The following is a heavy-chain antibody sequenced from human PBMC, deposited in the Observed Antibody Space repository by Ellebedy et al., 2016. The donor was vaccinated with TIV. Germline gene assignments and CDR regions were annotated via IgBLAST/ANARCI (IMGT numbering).Heavy chain of an antibody. J-gene: IGHJ3*02. V-gene: IGHV4-59*01. CDR3: ARVVWQQPVSYAFDI. D-gene: IGHD6-13*01. CDR2: ISYSGSP. Sequence: MPSETLSLTCAVYGGSFSGYYWSWIRQPPGKGLEWIGYISYSGSPNYNPSLKSRVTISVDTSKNQFSLKLNSVTAADTAVYYCARVVWQQPVSYAFDIWGQGTMVTVSS. CDR1: GGSFSGYY.